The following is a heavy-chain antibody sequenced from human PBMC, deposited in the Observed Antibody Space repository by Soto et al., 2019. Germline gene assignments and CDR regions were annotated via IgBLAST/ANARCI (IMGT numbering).Heavy chain of an antibody. D-gene: IGHD2-2*01. Sequence: QVQLVQSGAEVKKPGSSVKVSCKASGGTFSSYAISWVRQAPGQGLEWMGGIIPIFGTANYAQKFQGRVTITADDSTSTAYMELSSLRSEDTAVYYCARARYCSSTSCYYYYYYGMDVWGQGTTVTVSS. V-gene: IGHV1-69*01. CDR2: IIPIFGTA. CDR1: GGTFSSYA. J-gene: IGHJ6*02. CDR3: ARARYCSSTSCYYYYYYGMDV.